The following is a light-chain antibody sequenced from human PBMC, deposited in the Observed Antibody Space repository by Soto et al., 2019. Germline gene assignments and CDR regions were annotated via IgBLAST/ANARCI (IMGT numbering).Light chain of an antibody. CDR3: SSYPNSTTY. V-gene: IGLV2-14*01. Sequence: QSVLTQPASVSGSPGQSITISCTGTSRDIGGYKFVSWYQQHPGHAPKLMIYEVNNRPSRVSSRFSGSKSGNTASLTISGLQAEDEADYYCSSYPNSTTYFGTGTKLTVL. CDR1: SRDIGGYKF. CDR2: EVN. J-gene: IGLJ1*01.